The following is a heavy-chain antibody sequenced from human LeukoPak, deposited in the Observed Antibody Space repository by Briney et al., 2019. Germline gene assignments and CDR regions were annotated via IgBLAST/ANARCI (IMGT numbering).Heavy chain of an antibody. V-gene: IGHV1-2*02. Sequence: ASVTVSCKASGYTFTGYYMHWVRQAPGQGLEWMGWINPNSGGTNYAQKFQGRVTMTRDTSISTAYMELSRLRSDDRAVYYCARDRRYSSSWYKPRGYFQHWGQGTLVTVSS. D-gene: IGHD6-13*01. CDR1: GYTFTGYY. CDR2: INPNSGGT. J-gene: IGHJ1*01. CDR3: ARDRRYSSSWYKPRGYFQH.